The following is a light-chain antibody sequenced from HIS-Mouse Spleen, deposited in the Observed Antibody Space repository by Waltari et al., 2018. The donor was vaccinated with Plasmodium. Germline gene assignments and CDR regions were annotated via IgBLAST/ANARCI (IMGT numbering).Light chain of an antibody. V-gene: IGKV3-15*01. CDR3: QQYKNWSFT. Sequence: EIVMTQSPATLSVSPGERATLSCRASRSVSSNLAWYQQKPGQAPKRLIYGASTRATGIPARFSGSGSGTEFTLTISSLQSEDFAVYYCQQYKNWSFTFGPGTKVDIK. J-gene: IGKJ3*01. CDR2: GAS. CDR1: RSVSSN.